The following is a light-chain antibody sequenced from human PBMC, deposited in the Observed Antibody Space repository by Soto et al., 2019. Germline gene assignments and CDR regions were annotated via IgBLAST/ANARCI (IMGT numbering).Light chain of an antibody. V-gene: IGKV1-39*01. CDR2: LAS. Sequence: DIQMTQSPSSLSASIGDRVTISCRASQNVATYLNWYQQKPGKAPKLLIYLASTLQSGVPSRFSGSGSVTDFTLPISILQPEDVAAYFCQQSSSTPYPFCRGTKLEIK. J-gene: IGKJ2*01. CDR1: QNVATY. CDR3: QQSSSTPYP.